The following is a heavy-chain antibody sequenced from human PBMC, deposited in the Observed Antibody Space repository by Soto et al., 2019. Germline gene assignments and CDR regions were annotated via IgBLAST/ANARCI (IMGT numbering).Heavy chain of an antibody. CDR2: ISSNGGTT. Sequence: EVQLAESGGGMVQPGGSLRLSCVASGFTFSSYDMHWVRQAPGKGLEYVSSISSNGGTTYYGNSVKGRFTISRDNSKNTLSLRMGSLRAEDVAVYYCVRRVSGNYDYWGQGTLVTVSS. CDR3: VRRVSGNYDY. V-gene: IGHV3-64*01. CDR1: GFTFSSYD. J-gene: IGHJ4*02. D-gene: IGHD1-7*01.